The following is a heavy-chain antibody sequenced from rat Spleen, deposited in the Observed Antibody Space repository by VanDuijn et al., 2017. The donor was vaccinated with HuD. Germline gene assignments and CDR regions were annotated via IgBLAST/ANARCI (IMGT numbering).Heavy chain of an antibody. CDR1: GFTFSSYG. D-gene: IGHD1-9*01. CDR3: TRGTYYRH. J-gene: IGHJ2*01. V-gene: IGHV5-62*01. Sequence: AVQLVESGGGLVQPGESLKLSCSASGFTFSSYGMHWIRQAPGKGLDWVAYIGSSGGTVYADAVKERFTISRDNVKNTLYLQMNSLRSEDTATYYCTRGTYYRHWGQGVMVTVSS. CDR2: IGSSGGT.